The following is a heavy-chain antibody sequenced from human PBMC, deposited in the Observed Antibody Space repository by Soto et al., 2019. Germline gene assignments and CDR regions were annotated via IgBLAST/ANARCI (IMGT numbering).Heavy chain of an antibody. J-gene: IGHJ3*02. D-gene: IGHD2-15*01. CDR3: ARDASSGQVVVAANSGGGAFDI. Sequence: QVQLVQSGAEVKKPGASVKVSCKASGYTFTSYGISWVRQAPGQGLEWMGWISAYNGNTNYAQKLQGRVTMTTDTSTSTAYMELRSLRSDDTAVYYCARDASSGQVVVAANSGGGAFDIWGQGTMVTVSS. CDR2: ISAYNGNT. V-gene: IGHV1-18*04. CDR1: GYTFTSYG.